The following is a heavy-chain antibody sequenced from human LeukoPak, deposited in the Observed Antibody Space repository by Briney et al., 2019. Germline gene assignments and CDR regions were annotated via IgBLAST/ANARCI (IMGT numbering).Heavy chain of an antibody. D-gene: IGHD2-15*01. Sequence: SETLSLTCTVSGGSISSSSNYWSWIRQPAGKGLEWIGRIYTGGGTNYNPSLKSRVTMSVDTSKNQFSLKLSSVTAADTAVYYCAREYCSGGSCYSGFEYWGQGTLVTVST. CDR1: GGSISSSSNY. V-gene: IGHV4-61*02. CDR2: IYTGGGT. CDR3: AREYCSGGSCYSGFEY. J-gene: IGHJ4*02.